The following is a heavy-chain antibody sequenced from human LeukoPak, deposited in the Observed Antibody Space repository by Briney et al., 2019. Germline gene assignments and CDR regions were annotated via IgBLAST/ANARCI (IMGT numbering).Heavy chain of an antibody. J-gene: IGHJ4*02. CDR3: ARTLWFGEFPLYYFDY. CDR1: GYTFTGYY. D-gene: IGHD3-10*01. CDR2: ISPNSGGT. V-gene: IGHV1-2*02. Sequence: ASVKVSCKASGYTFTGYYMHWVRQAPGQGLEWMGWISPNSGGTNYAQKFQGRVTMTRDTSISTAYMELSRLRSDDTAVYYCARTLWFGEFPLYYFDYWGQGTLVTVSS.